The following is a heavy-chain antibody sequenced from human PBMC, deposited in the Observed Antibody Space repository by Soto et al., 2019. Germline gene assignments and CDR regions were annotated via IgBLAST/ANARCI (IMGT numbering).Heavy chain of an antibody. CDR3: ARDRFGSGSYSDYYYGMDV. D-gene: IGHD1-26*01. CDR1: GDSVSSNSAA. Sequence: PSQTLSLTCAISGDSVSSNSAAWNWIRQSPSRGLEWLGRTYYRSKWYNDYAVSVKSRITINPDTSKNQFSLQLNSVAPEDTAVYYCARDRFGSGSYSDYYYGMDVWGQGTTVTVSS. CDR2: TYYRSKWYN. V-gene: IGHV6-1*01. J-gene: IGHJ6*02.